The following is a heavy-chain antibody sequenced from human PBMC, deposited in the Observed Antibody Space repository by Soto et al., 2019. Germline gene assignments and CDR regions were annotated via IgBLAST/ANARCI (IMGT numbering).Heavy chain of an antibody. Sequence: PGGSLRLSCALSGFTIISNAMSWVRQAPGKGLEWVSAISGSGGSTYYADSVKGRFTISRDNSKNTLYLQMNSLRAEDTAVYYCAKVLRYYYGMDVWGQGTTVTVSS. V-gene: IGHV3-23*01. CDR3: AKVLRYYYGMDV. D-gene: IGHD4-17*01. CDR2: ISGSGGST. J-gene: IGHJ6*02. CDR1: GFTIISNA.